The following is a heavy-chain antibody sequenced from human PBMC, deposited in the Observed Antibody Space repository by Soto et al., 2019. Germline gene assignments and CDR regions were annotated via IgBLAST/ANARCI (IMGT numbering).Heavy chain of an antibody. Sequence: PGESLKISCRGSGYDFNTNWFGWVRQMPGKGLEWMGRIVPSDSYTNYSPSFQGHVTLSVDKSSNTAYLEWGRLKASDTAMYYCARHDSNGDFDVWGQGTQVTVSS. CDR3: ARHDSNGDFDV. D-gene: IGHD2-8*01. CDR2: IVPSDSYT. J-gene: IGHJ4*02. V-gene: IGHV5-10-1*01. CDR1: GYDFNTNW.